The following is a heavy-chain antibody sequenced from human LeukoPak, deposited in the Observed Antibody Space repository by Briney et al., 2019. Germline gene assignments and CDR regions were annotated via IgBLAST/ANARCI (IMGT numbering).Heavy chain of an antibody. CDR3: AKGQIQLWCDY. CDR1: GFTFTSYA. Sequence: QPGGSLRLSCAASGFTFTSYAMSWVRQASGKGLEWVSAISASGGSTYYADSVKGRFTISRDNSRNTLYLQMNSLRAEDTAVYYCAKGQIQLWCDYWGQGTLVTVSS. V-gene: IGHV3-23*01. J-gene: IGHJ4*02. CDR2: ISASGGST. D-gene: IGHD5-18*01.